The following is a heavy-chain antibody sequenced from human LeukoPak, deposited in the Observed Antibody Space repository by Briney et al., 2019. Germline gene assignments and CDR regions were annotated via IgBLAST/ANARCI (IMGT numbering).Heavy chain of an antibody. CDR1: GYTFTSYG. Sequence: ASVKVSCKASGYTFTSYGISWVRQAPGQGLEWMGWISAYNGNTNYAQKLQGRVTMTTDTSTSTAYMELRSLRSDDTAVYYCARDLVPAATNQNWFDPWGQGTLVTVSS. CDR2: ISAYNGNT. D-gene: IGHD2-2*01. CDR3: ARDLVPAATNQNWFDP. J-gene: IGHJ5*02. V-gene: IGHV1-18*01.